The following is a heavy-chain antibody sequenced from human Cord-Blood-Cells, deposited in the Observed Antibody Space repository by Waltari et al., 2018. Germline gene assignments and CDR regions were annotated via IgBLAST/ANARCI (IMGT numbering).Heavy chain of an antibody. CDR2: ISSSSSYI. CDR3: ARDFKPWYFDL. V-gene: IGHV3-21*01. Sequence: EVQLVESGGGLVKPVGSLRLSCAASGFTFSSYSMNWVRQAPGKGLGWVSSISSSSSYIYYADSVKGRFTISRDNAKNSLYLQMNSLRAEDTAVYYCARDFKPWYFDLWGRGTLVTVSS. J-gene: IGHJ2*01. CDR1: GFTFSSYS.